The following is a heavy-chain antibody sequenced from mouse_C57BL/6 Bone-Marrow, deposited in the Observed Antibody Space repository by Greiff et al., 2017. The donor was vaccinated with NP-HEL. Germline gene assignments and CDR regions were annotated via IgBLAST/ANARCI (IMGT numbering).Heavy chain of an antibody. D-gene: IGHD2-1*01. J-gene: IGHJ1*03. CDR3: ARRGIYYGNYVGYFDV. Sequence: EVKLMESGGDLVKPGGSLKLSCAASGFTFSSYGMSWVRQTPHKRLEWVATISSGGSYTYYPDSVKGRFTISRDNAKNTLYLQMSSLKSEDTAMYYCARRGIYYGNYVGYFDVWGTGTTVTVSS. CDR1: GFTFSSYG. CDR2: ISSGGSYT. V-gene: IGHV5-6*02.